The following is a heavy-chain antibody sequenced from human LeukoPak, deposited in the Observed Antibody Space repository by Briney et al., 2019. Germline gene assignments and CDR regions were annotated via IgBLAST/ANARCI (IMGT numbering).Heavy chain of an antibody. CDR1: GASISSGDYY. D-gene: IGHD6-19*01. Sequence: SETLSLTCTVSGASISSGDYYWSWIRPPTGKGMEWIGYIYYSGSTYYNPSLKSRVTISVYTSKNLFSVKLSSVTAAETAGYYGASGGGYSSRWYGSAPYAFDIWGQGTMLTVAS. CDR3: ASGGGYSSRWYGSAPYAFDI. V-gene: IGHV4-30-4*08. J-gene: IGHJ3*02. CDR2: IYYSGST.